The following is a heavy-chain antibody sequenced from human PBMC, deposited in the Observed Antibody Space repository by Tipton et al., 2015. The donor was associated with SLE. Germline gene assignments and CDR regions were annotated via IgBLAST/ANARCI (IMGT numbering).Heavy chain of an antibody. CDR3: AIDPLTGHPFDY. Sequence: SLRLSCAASGFTFSSYSMNWVRQAPGKGLEWVSSISSSSSYIYYADSVKGRFTISRDNAKNSLYLQMNSLRAEDTAVYYCAIDPLTGHPFDYWGQVTLVTVSS. CDR2: ISSSSSYI. D-gene: IGHD7-27*01. J-gene: IGHJ4*02. CDR1: GFTFSSYS. V-gene: IGHV3-21*01.